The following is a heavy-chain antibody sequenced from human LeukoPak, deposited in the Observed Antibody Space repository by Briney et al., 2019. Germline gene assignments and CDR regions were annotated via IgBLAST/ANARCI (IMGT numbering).Heavy chain of an antibody. Sequence: SETLSLTCAVYGGSFSGYYWSWIRQPPGKGLEWIGEINHSGSTNYNPSLKSRVTISVDTSKNQFSLKLSSVTAADTAVYYCARDADSSGHLDYWGQGTLVTVSS. J-gene: IGHJ4*02. D-gene: IGHD3-22*01. CDR2: INHSGST. V-gene: IGHV4-34*01. CDR3: ARDADSSGHLDY. CDR1: GGSFSGYY.